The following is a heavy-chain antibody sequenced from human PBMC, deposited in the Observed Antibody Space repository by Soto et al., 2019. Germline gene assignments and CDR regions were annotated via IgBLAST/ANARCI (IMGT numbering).Heavy chain of an antibody. D-gene: IGHD3-3*01. CDR1: GYTLTELS. Sequence: ASGKASCKGSGYTLTELSIDWVRQAPGKGLEWMGGFDPEDGETIYAQKFQGRVTMTEDTSTDTAYMELSSLISEDTAVYYCATTSGGVRFLEWLLSFDYWGQGTLVTVSS. CDR2: FDPEDGET. J-gene: IGHJ4*02. V-gene: IGHV1-24*01. CDR3: ATTSGGVRFLEWLLSFDY.